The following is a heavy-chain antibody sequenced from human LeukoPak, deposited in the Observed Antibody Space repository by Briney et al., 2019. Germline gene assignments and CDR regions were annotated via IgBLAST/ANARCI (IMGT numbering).Heavy chain of an antibody. CDR2: IYYSGST. Sequence: PSETLSLTCTVSGGSISSYYWSWIRQPPGKGLEWIGYIYYSGSTNYNPSLKSRVTISVDTSNNQFSLKLSSVTAADTAVYYCAREPRSPGGRGRPFDFWGQGTLVTVSS. CDR3: AREPRSPGGRGRPFDF. D-gene: IGHD2-15*01. J-gene: IGHJ4*02. V-gene: IGHV4-59*01. CDR1: GGSISSYY.